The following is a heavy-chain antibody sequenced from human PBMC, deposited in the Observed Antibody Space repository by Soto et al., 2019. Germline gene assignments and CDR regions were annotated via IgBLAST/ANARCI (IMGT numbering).Heavy chain of an antibody. V-gene: IGHV3-23*01. Sequence: EEQLLESGGGLVQPGASLRLSCAASGFTFSTYAMSWVRQAPGKAPEWVSSISGDGRSTYYADSVKGRFTISRDNSRSTLSLQMNSLRAEDSAVYYCAKTVVFDPWGQGTLVTVSS. CDR2: ISGDGRST. CDR3: AKTVVFDP. D-gene: IGHD3-16*01. CDR1: GFTFSTYA. J-gene: IGHJ5*02.